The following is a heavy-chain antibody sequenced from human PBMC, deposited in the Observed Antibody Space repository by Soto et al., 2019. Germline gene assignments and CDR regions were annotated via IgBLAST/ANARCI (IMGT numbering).Heavy chain of an antibody. J-gene: IGHJ4*02. CDR3: AKDRRAGGNYGFYSDF. CDR1: GFTFSSYG. CDR2: SSATGAGT. D-gene: IGHD1-7*01. Sequence: EVQLLESGGGLVQPGGSLRLSCAASGFTFSSYGMTWVRQAPGKGLEWASFSSATGAGTYYADSVKGRFTISRDISKKTLYLQMTNLRADDTAVYYCAKDRRAGGNYGFYSDFWGQGALVIVSS. V-gene: IGHV3-23*01.